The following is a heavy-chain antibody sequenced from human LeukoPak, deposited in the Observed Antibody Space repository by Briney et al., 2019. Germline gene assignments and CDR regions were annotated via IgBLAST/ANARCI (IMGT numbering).Heavy chain of an antibody. V-gene: IGHV3-7*01. CDR1: GFTFTSYW. J-gene: IGHJ4*02. D-gene: IGHD1-26*01. CDR3: TSERGLSGSYKQGSYYFDY. Sequence: PGGSLRLSCAASGFTFTSYWMTWVRQAPGKGLEFVANIKQDGSEKYYVDSVKGRFTISRDNAKNSLYLQMNSLRAEDTAVYYCTSERGLSGSYKQGSYYFDYWGQGTLVTVSS. CDR2: IKQDGSEK.